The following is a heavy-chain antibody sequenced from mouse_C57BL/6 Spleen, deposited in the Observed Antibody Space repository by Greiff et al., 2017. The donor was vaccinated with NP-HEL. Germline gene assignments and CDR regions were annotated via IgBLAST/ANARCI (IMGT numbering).Heavy chain of an antibody. Sequence: QVQLQQSGAELVRPGASVKLSCKASGYTFTDYYINWVKQRPGQGLEWIARIYPGSGNTYYNEKFKGKATLTAEKSSSTAYMQLSSLTSEDSAVYFCARGDDSSWFAYWGQGTLVTVSA. CDR3: ARGDDSSWFAY. D-gene: IGHD2-13*01. V-gene: IGHV1-76*01. CDR1: GYTFTDYY. J-gene: IGHJ3*01. CDR2: IYPGSGNT.